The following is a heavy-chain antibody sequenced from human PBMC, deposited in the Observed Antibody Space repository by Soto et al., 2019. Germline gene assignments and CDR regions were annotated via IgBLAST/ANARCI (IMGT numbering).Heavy chain of an antibody. J-gene: IGHJ4*02. CDR2: ISYDGSNK. V-gene: IGHV3-30*18. D-gene: IGHD1-20*01. CDR1: GFTFSSYG. CDR3: AKDSRITGTPQVFDY. Sequence: PGGSLRLSCAASGFTFSSYGMHWVRQAPGKGLEWVAVISYDGSNKYYADSVKGRFTISRDNSKNTLYLQMNSLRAEDTAVYYCAKDSRITGTPQVFDYWGQGTLVTVSS.